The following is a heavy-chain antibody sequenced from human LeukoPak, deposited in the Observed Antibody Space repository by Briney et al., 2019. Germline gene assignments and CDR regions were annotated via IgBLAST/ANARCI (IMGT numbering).Heavy chain of an antibody. CDR3: ARGRRPDSSGWYLEDYYYGMDV. CDR1: GFTFSSYG. Sequence: GGSLRLSCAASGFTFSSYGMHWVRQAPGKGLEWVANIKQDGSEKYYVDSVKGRFTISRDNAKNSLYLQMNSLRAEDTAVYYCARGRRPDSSGWYLEDYYYGMDVWGQGTTVTVSS. D-gene: IGHD6-19*01. J-gene: IGHJ6*02. CDR2: IKQDGSEK. V-gene: IGHV3-7*01.